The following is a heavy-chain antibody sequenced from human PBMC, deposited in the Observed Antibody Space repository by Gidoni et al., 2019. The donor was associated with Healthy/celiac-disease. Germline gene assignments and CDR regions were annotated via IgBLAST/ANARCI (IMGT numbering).Heavy chain of an antibody. J-gene: IGHJ4*02. CDR1: GFTFSSYG. CDR2: IWYDGSNK. V-gene: IGHV3-33*01. Sequence: QVQLVESGGGVVQPGRSLRLSCAASGFTFSSYGMHWVRQAPGKGLEWVAVIWYDGSNKYYADSVKGRFTISRDNSKNTLYLQMNSLRAEDTAVYYCARDGDGSGSYYSGEQYYFDYWGQGTLVTVSS. D-gene: IGHD3-10*01. CDR3: ARDGDGSGSYYSGEQYYFDY.